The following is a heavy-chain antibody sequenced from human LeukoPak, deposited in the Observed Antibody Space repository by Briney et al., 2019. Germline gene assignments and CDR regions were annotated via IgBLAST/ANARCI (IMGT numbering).Heavy chain of an antibody. CDR3: ARYSEISSTRWFDP. CDR2: IHYSGGT. V-gene: IGHV4-59*01. CDR1: GFSISAYF. Sequence: SETLSLTCAVSGFSISAYFWSWFRQPPGKGLEWIGWIHYSGGTSYNASLKSRVIISAEATMIPFLLKVTSVAAADTATYYCARYSEISSTRWFDPWGQGTLVTVSS. D-gene: IGHD4-11*01. J-gene: IGHJ5*02.